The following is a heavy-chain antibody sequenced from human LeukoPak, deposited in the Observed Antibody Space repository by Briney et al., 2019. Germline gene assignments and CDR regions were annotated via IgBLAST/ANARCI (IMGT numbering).Heavy chain of an antibody. Sequence: SETLSLTCTVSGGSISSSSYYWGWIRQPPGKGLEWIGSIYYSGSTYYNPSLKSRVTISVDTSKNQFSLKLSSVTAADTAVYYCARDNLGYDAFDIWGQGTMVTVSS. CDR3: ARDNLGYDAFDI. D-gene: IGHD3-22*01. J-gene: IGHJ3*02. V-gene: IGHV4-39*02. CDR1: GGSISSSSYY. CDR2: IYYSGST.